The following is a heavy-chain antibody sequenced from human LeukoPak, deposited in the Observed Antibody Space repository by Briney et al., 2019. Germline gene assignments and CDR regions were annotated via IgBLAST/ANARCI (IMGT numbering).Heavy chain of an antibody. CDR2: ISGSGGST. CDR3: AKAVHCSGGSCHYYYYYMDV. J-gene: IGHJ6*03. Sequence: PGGSLRLSCAASGFTFSSYAMSWVRQAPGKGLEWVSAISGSGGSTYYADSVKGRFTISRDNSKNTLYLQMNSLRAEDTAVYYCAKAVHCSGGSCHYYYYYMDVWGKGTTVTVSS. D-gene: IGHD2-15*01. CDR1: GFTFSSYA. V-gene: IGHV3-23*01.